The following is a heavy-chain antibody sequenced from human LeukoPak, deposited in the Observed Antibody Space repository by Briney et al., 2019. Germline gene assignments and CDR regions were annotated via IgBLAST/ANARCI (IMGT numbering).Heavy chain of an antibody. V-gene: IGHV1-69*13. J-gene: IGHJ5*02. Sequence: GASVKVSCKASGGTFSSYAISWVRQAPGQGLEWMGGITPIFGTANYTQKFQGRVTITADESTSTAYMELSSLRSEDAAVYYCARAMGGRFDPWGQGTLVTVSS. CDR3: ARAMGGRFDP. D-gene: IGHD3-10*01. CDR1: GGTFSSYA. CDR2: ITPIFGTA.